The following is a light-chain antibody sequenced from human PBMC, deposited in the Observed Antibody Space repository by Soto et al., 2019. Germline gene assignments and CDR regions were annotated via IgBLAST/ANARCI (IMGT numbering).Light chain of an antibody. CDR3: QQYDSSPRT. J-gene: IGKJ1*01. CDR1: QSVSSNY. CDR2: GAS. Sequence: EIVLTQSPGTLSLSAGERATLSCRASQSVSSNYIAWYQHKPGQAPRLLISGASSRVTGIPDRFSGSGSGTDFTLTISRLEPEDFAVYYCQQYDSSPRTFGQGTKVEIK. V-gene: IGKV3-20*01.